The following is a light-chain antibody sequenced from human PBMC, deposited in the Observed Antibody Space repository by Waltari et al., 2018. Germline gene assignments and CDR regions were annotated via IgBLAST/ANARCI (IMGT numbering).Light chain of an antibody. J-gene: IGKJ4*01. Sequence: DTKMTQSPSSLSASVGDRVTITCQASQDIRENLNWFQQKPGKAPQVLIFDASRSQAVVPSRFSGSGSGTDFAFTISSLQPEDIGTYYCQQYANLPLTFGGVTRVEL. CDR3: QQYANLPLT. V-gene: IGKV1-33*01. CDR2: DAS. CDR1: QDIREN.